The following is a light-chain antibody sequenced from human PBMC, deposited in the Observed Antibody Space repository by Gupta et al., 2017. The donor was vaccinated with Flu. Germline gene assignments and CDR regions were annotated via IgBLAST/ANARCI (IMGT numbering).Light chain of an antibody. CDR3: QKRSNWPPYT. J-gene: IGKJ2*01. V-gene: IGKV3-11*01. CDR1: QSVGTY. Sequence: EIVLTQSPATLSLSPGERATLSCRASQSVGTYLAWYQQKPGQTPRLLIYDASNRDTGIPARFSGSGCGTDVTLTISSREQEDFAVYYCQKRSNWPPYTFGQGTKVEI. CDR2: DAS.